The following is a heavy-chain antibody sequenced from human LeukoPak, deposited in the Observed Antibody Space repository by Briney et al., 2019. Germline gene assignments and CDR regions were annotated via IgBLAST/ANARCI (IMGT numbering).Heavy chain of an antibody. Sequence: SVEVSCKASGYTFTGYYMHWVRQAPGQGLEWMGWINPNSGGTNYAQKFQGRVTTTRDTSISTAYMELSRLRSDDTAVYYCARDTPNYYFLPVYYKQTVRLDYGARGPLVTVSS. V-gene: IGHV1-2*02. J-gene: IGHJ4*02. CDR3: ARDTPNYYFLPVYYKQTVRLDY. CDR2: INPNSGGT. CDR1: GYTFTGYY. D-gene: IGHD3-9*01.